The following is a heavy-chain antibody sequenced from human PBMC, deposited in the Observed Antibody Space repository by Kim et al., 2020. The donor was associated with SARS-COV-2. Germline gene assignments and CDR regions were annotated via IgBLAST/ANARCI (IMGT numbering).Heavy chain of an antibody. CDR1: GGSISSYY. D-gene: IGHD2-15*01. V-gene: IGHV4-59*08. CDR3: ARLEDCSGGSCYHFGWFDP. Sequence: SETLSLTCTVSGGSISSYYWSWIRQPPGKGLEWIGYIYYSGSTNYNPSLKSRVTISVDTSKNQFSLKLSSVTAADTAVYYCARLEDCSGGSCYHFGWFDPWGQGTLVTVSS. CDR2: IYYSGST. J-gene: IGHJ5*02.